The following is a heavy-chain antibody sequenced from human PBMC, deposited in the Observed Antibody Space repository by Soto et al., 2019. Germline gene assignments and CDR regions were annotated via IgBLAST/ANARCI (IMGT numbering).Heavy chain of an antibody. D-gene: IGHD3-22*01. V-gene: IGHV1-18*01. Sequence: ASVKVSCKASGYTFTSYGISWVRQAPGQGLEWMGWISSYNGNTNYAQKLQGRVTMTTDTSTSTAYMELRSLRSDDTAVYYCARGLVYYYDSSGYYQRPFDAFDIWGQGTMVTVSS. CDR1: GYTFTSYG. CDR3: ARGLVYYYDSSGYYQRPFDAFDI. J-gene: IGHJ3*02. CDR2: ISSYNGNT.